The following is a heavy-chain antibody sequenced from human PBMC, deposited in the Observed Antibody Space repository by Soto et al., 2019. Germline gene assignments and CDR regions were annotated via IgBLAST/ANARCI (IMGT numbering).Heavy chain of an antibody. J-gene: IGHJ5*02. CDR2: IYYSGST. CDR3: ARDQTLDWFDP. V-gene: IGHV4-59*01. CDR1: GGSISSYY. Sequence: SETLSLTCTVSGGSISSYYWSWIRQPPGKGLEWIGYIYYSGSTNYNPSLKSRVTISVDTSKNQFSLKLSSVTAADTAVYYCARDQTLDWFDPWGQGTLVTVSS.